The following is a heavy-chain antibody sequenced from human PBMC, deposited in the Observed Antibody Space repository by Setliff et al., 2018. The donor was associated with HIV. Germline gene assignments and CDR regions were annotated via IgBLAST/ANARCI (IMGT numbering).Heavy chain of an antibody. CDR2: IYFSGSA. CDR3: ARGRVFCDGDSCYHFDY. CDR1: GDSITSGNFF. D-gene: IGHD2-21*02. J-gene: IGHJ4*02. V-gene: IGHV4-31*01. Sequence: SETLSLTCTVSGDSITSGNFFWSWIRQSPGKGLEWIGYIYFSGSATHNPTLKSPVSISVDTSKNQFYLTITSVTAADTAVYYCARGRVFCDGDSCYHFDYWGRGILVTVSA.